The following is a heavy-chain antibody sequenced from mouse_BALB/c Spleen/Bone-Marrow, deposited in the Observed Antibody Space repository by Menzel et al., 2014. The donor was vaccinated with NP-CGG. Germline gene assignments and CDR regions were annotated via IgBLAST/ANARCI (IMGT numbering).Heavy chain of an antibody. CDR3: ARKGYGNYHYYAMDY. D-gene: IGHD2-1*01. CDR2: INPSTGYT. V-gene: IGHV1-7*01. CDR1: GYTFTSYW. Sequence: QVQLQQSGAELAKPGASVKMSCKASGYTFTSYWMYWIKQRPGQVLEWIGYINPSTGYTEYNQKFKDKATLTADKSSNTAYMQLSSLTSEDSAVYYCARKGYGNYHYYAMDYWGQGTSVTVSS. J-gene: IGHJ4*01.